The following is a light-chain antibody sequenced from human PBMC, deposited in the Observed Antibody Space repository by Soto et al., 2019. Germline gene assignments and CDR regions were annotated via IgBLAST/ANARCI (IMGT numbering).Light chain of an antibody. V-gene: IGKV3-11*01. J-gene: IGKJ1*01. CDR2: DAS. CDR1: QSVSSY. Sequence: EIVLTQSPATLSASPGERGTLSCRASQSVSSYLAWYQQKPGQAPRLLIYDASNRATGIPARFSGSGSGTDFTLTISSLEPEDFAVYYCQQRSNWPPWTFGQGTKVEIK. CDR3: QQRSNWPPWT.